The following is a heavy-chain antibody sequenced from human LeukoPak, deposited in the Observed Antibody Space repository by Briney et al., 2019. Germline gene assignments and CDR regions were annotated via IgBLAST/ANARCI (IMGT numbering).Heavy chain of an antibody. CDR1: GFTFDDYA. CDR3: AKDMGYNWNDDS. V-gene: IGHV3-43*02. Sequence: GGSLRLSCAASGFTFDDYATHWVRQAPGKGLEWVSLISGDGGSTYYADSVKGRFTISRDNSKNSLYLQMNSLRTEDTALYYCAKDMGYNWNDDSWGQGTLVTVSS. J-gene: IGHJ5*01. CDR2: ISGDGGST. D-gene: IGHD1-20*01.